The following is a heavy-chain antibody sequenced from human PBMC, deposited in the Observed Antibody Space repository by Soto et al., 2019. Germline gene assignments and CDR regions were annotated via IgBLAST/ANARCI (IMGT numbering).Heavy chain of an antibody. CDR3: ARRYGRYFDY. D-gene: IGHD4-17*01. V-gene: IGHV4-59*08. J-gene: IGHJ4*02. CDR1: GGSISSYY. Sequence: QVQLQESGPGLVKPSETLSLTCTVSGGSISSYYWSWIRQPPGKGLEWIGYIYYSGSTNYNPSLKSRVTISVDTSKNQFSLQVSSVTAADTAVYYSARRYGRYFDYWSQGTLVTVSS. CDR2: IYYSGST.